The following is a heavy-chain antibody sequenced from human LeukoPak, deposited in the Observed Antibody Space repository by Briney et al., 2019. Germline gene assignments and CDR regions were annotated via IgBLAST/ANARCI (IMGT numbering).Heavy chain of an antibody. CDR1: GYTFTDYG. J-gene: IGHJ3*01. D-gene: IGHD1-26*01. V-gene: IGHV1-18*01. CDR2: GSTFNGHR. Sequence: ASVKVSCKASGYTFTDYGIHWVRQAPRQGLEWISWGSTFNGHRLYGQRFQGRVTMTTDPSTTTVYMELTSLTSDDTALYYCARDAVGARAFDFWGQGTMVIVSS. CDR3: ARDAVGARAFDF.